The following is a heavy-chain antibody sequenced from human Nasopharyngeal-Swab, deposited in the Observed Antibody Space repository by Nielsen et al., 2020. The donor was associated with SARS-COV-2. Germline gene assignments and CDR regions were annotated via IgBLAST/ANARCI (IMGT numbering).Heavy chain of an antibody. V-gene: IGHV3-64*02. Sequence: GGSLRLSCPASGFSFSSFAMHWVRQAPGKGLEYVSAIISNGGSTYYADSVKGRFTISRDNSKNTLYLQMGSLRAEDMAVYYCARDGGYSYGFSPNYGMDVWGQGTTVIVSS. D-gene: IGHD5-18*01. J-gene: IGHJ6*02. CDR1: GFSFSSFA. CDR2: IISNGGST. CDR3: ARDGGYSYGFSPNYGMDV.